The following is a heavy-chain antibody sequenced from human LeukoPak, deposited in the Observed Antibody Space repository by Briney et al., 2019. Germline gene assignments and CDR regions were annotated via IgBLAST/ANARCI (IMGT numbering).Heavy chain of an antibody. Sequence: EASETLSLTCTVSGGSISSSSYYWGWIRQPPGKGLEWIGSIYYSGSTYYNPSLKSRVTISVDTSKNQFSLKLSSVTAADTAVYYCARFCSRQTRVTRVGAPDYRGQGTLVTVSS. CDR1: GGSISSSSYY. CDR3: ARFCSRQTRVTRVGAPDY. D-gene: IGHD1-26*01. J-gene: IGHJ4*02. V-gene: IGHV4-39*01. CDR2: IYYSGST.